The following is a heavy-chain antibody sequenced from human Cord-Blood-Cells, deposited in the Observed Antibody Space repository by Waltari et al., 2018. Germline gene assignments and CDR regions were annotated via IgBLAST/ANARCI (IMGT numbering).Heavy chain of an antibody. D-gene: IGHD2-15*01. CDR2: INPNSGGT. Sequence: QVQLVQSGAEVKKPGASVKVSCKASGYTFTGYYMHWVRQAPGQGREWMEGINPNSGGTNDAQKFQGRVTMTRDTSISTAYMELSRLRSDDTAVYYCASVVDYESFDYWGQGTLVTVSS. CDR1: GYTFTGYY. V-gene: IGHV1-2*02. J-gene: IGHJ4*02. CDR3: ASVVDYESFDY.